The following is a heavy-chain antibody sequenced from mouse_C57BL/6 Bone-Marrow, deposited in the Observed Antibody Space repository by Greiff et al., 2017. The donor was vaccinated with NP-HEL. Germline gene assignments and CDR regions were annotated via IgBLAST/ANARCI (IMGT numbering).Heavy chain of an antibody. CDR3: ARDDLLRYQTSFDY. D-gene: IGHD1-1*01. J-gene: IGHJ2*01. CDR2: ISDGGSYT. V-gene: IGHV5-4*01. Sequence: DVMLVESGGGLVKPGGSLKLSCAASGFTFSSYAMSWVRQTPEKRLEWVATISDGGSYTYYPDNVKGRFTISRDNAKNNLYLQMSHLKSEDTAMYYCARDDLLRYQTSFDYWGQGTTLTVSS. CDR1: GFTFSSYA.